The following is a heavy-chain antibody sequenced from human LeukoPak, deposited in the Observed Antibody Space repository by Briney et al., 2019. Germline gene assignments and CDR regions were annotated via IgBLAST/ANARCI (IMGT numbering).Heavy chain of an antibody. V-gene: IGHV4-39*02. Sequence: SETLTLTCTVSGGSISSSIYYWGWIRQPPGKGLEWIGTIYYSGSTYYNPSLKSRVTISVDTSKNQFSLKLSSVTAADTAVYYCARDGYNPIDYWGQGTLVTVSS. J-gene: IGHJ4*02. CDR2: IYYSGST. D-gene: IGHD5-24*01. CDR3: ARDGYNPIDY. CDR1: GGSISSSIYY.